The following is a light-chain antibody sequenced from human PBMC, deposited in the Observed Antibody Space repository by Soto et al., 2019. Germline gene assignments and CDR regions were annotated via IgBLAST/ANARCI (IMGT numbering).Light chain of an antibody. CDR2: WAS. CDR1: QSLLQTNGYTY. J-gene: IGKJ1*01. Sequence: IVVSQTQVSLPVTPGEPASISCRSSQSLLQTNGYTYLDWSQQHPGQPPKLLIYWASTRESGVPDRFSGSGSGTDFTLTISSLQAEDGAVYYCQQYYSTPMTFGQGTKV. V-gene: IGKV4-1*01. CDR3: QQYYSTPMT.